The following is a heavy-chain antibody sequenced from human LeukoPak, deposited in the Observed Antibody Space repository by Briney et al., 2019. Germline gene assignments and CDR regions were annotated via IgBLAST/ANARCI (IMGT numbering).Heavy chain of an antibody. D-gene: IGHD3-16*01. CDR2: ISSSSSYI. Sequence: GGSLRLSCAASGFTFSSYSMNWVRQAPGKGLEWVSSISSSSSYIYYADSVKGRFTISRDNAKNSLYLQMNSLRAEDTAVYYCASGPTSSLDYWGQGTLVTVSS. CDR1: GFTFSSYS. J-gene: IGHJ4*02. V-gene: IGHV3-21*01. CDR3: ASGPTSSLDY.